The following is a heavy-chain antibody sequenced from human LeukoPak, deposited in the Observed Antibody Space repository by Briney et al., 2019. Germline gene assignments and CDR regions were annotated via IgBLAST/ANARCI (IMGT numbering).Heavy chain of an antibody. CDR1: GFIFSTYS. CDR3: AKSVGATAYFDY. CDR2: ITSSNSHR. V-gene: IGHV3-21*04. D-gene: IGHD1-26*01. Sequence: GGSLRLSCAASGFIFSTYSMNWVRQAPGKGLEWVSSITSSNSHRFYADSVKGRFTISRDNAKNSLYLQMNSLRAEDTALYYCAKSVGATAYFDYWGQGTLVTVSS. J-gene: IGHJ4*02.